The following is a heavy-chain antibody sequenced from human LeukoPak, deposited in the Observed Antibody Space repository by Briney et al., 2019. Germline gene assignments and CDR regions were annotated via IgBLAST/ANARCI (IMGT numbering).Heavy chain of an antibody. Sequence: GATVKISCKASGYTFTDYYMHWVQQAPGKGLEWMGRVDPEDGETIYAEKFQGRVTITADTSTDTAYMELSSLRSDDTAVYYCAREEGWGSGFKIDAFDIWGQGTMVTVSS. D-gene: IGHD7-27*01. J-gene: IGHJ3*02. CDR3: AREEGWGSGFKIDAFDI. CDR2: VDPEDGET. CDR1: GYTFTDYY. V-gene: IGHV1-69-2*01.